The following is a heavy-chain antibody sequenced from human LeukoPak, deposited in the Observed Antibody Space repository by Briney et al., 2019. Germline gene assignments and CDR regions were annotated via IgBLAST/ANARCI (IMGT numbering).Heavy chain of an antibody. V-gene: IGHV3-21*01. J-gene: IGHJ6*03. CDR2: ISSSSSYI. CDR3: ARAGPLGAVADNYFYYYMDV. CDR1: GFTFSSYK. D-gene: IGHD6-19*01. Sequence: PGGSLRLSCAASGFTFSSYKMNWVRQAPGKGLEWVSSISSSSSYIYYADSVKGRFTISRDNAKNSLYLQMNSLRAEDTAVYYCARAGPLGAVADNYFYYYMDVWGKGTTVTVSS.